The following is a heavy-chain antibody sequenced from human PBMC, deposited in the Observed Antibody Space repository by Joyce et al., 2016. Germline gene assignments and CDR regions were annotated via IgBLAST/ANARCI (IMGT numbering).Heavy chain of an antibody. Sequence: QVQMVQSGSEVKKPGASVEVSCKAAGYFFTTYGISWVRQAPGQGVEWMGWISAHHGNTKAAQKFQGRVTMTIDTATSTAYMELESLRSDDTAVYYCARDIHYYNSSGYYCGAFDIWGQGTMVSVSS. CDR3: ARDIHYYNSSGYYCGAFDI. CDR1: GYFFTTYG. D-gene: IGHD3-22*01. V-gene: IGHV1-18*01. J-gene: IGHJ3*02. CDR2: ISAHHGNT.